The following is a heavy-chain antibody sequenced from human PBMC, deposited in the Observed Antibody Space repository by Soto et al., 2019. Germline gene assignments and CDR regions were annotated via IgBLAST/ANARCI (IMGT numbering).Heavy chain of an antibody. V-gene: IGHV3-15*01. J-gene: IGHJ6*03. CDR2: IKSKTDGGTT. Sequence: GGSLRLSCAASGFTFSNAWMSWVRQAPGKGLEWVGRIKSKTDGGTTDYAAPVKGRFTISRDDSKNTLYLQMNSLKTEDTAVYYCWAGSSWYRVYYYYYYMDVWGKGTTVTVSS. D-gene: IGHD6-13*01. CDR3: WAGSSWYRVYYYYYYMDV. CDR1: GFTFSNAW.